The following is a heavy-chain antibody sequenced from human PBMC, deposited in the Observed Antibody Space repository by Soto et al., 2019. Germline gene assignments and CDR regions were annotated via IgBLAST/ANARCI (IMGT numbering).Heavy chain of an antibody. CDR1: GFTFNTYA. D-gene: IGHD6-19*01. V-gene: IGHV3-23*01. CDR2: ISDSGGRT. CDR3: AKELVNSGWTYFYC. Sequence: EVQLLESGGGLVQPGGSLRLSCAASGFTFNTYAMSWVRQAPGKGLEWVSAISDSGGRTYYADSVKGRFTISRDNSKITLYLQMNSLRAEDTAVYFCAKELVNSGWTYFYCWGQGTLVTVSS. J-gene: IGHJ4*02.